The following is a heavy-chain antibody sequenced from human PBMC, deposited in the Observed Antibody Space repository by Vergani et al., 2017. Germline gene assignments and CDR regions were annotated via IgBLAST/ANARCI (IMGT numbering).Heavy chain of an antibody. V-gene: IGHV3-30*04. CDR1: GFTFSSYA. J-gene: IGHJ4*02. D-gene: IGHD3-10*01. CDR2: ISYDGSNK. Sequence: QVQLVESGGGVVQPGRSLRLSCAASGFTFSSYAMHWVRQAPGKGLEWVAVISYDGSNKYYADSVKGRFTISRDNSKNTLYLQMNSLRAEDTAVYYCAREDLLWFGEWNYWGQGTLVTVSS. CDR3: AREDLLWFGEWNY.